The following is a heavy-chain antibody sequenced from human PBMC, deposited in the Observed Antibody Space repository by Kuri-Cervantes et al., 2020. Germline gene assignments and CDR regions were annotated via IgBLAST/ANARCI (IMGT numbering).Heavy chain of an antibody. D-gene: IGHD2-21*02. Sequence: SETLSLTCAVYGGSFSSYYWSWIRQPPGKGLEWIGEINHSGSTNYNPSLKSRVTITEDTSNNQFSLKLSYVTAADTAVYYCARGPIVVVPATREGRNAFDIWGQGTMVTVSS. V-gene: IGHV4-34*01. CDR3: ARGPIVVVPATREGRNAFDI. CDR2: INHSGST. J-gene: IGHJ3*02. CDR1: GGSFSSYY.